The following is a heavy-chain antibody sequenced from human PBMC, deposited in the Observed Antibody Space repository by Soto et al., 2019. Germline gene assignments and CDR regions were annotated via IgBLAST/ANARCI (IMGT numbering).Heavy chain of an antibody. CDR2: IYSGGYT. D-gene: IGHD6-19*01. CDR1: GFTVSNNY. V-gene: IGHV3-53*05. J-gene: IGHJ4*01. Sequence: GGSLRLSCAVSGFTVSNNYMSWVRQAPGKGLEGVSVIYSGGYTAYGDSVKGRLTISRDNFKKTVYLQMNSLRSDDTALYYCARDPVAVTGSFVDWWGQGTLVTVSS. CDR3: ARDPVAVTGSFVDW.